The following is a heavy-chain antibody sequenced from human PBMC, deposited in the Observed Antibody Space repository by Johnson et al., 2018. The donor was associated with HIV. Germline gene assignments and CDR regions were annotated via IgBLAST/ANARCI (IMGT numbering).Heavy chain of an antibody. CDR1: GFTFNDYY. J-gene: IGHJ3*02. CDR2: IYSGGST. CDR3: ARDKYYLTAITGSAFDI. Sequence: VQLVESGGGLVQPGGSLRLSCAASGFTFNDYYMSWIRQAPGKGLEWVSVIYSGGSTYYADSVKGRFTISRDNSKNTLYLQMNSLRAEDTAVYYCARDKYYLTAITGSAFDIWGKGTMVTVSS. V-gene: IGHV3-66*01. D-gene: IGHD2/OR15-2a*01.